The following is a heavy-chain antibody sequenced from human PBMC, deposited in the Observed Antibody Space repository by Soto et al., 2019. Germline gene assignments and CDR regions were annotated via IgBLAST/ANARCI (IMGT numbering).Heavy chain of an antibody. D-gene: IGHD6-19*01. Sequence: QVQLVESGGGVVQPGRSLRLSCAVSGFTFSSYGMHWVRQAPGKGLEWVAVISYDGSNKYYADSVKGRVTISRDNSKNTRHLEMDRLRGEDTAVYYCAKEVTPHSSGWPDAFDIWGQGTMVSVSS. CDR3: AKEVTPHSSGWPDAFDI. CDR1: GFTFSSYG. CDR2: ISYDGSNK. J-gene: IGHJ3*02. V-gene: IGHV3-30*18.